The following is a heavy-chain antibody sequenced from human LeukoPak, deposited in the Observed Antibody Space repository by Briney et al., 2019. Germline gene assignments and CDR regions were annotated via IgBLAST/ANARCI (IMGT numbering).Heavy chain of an antibody. CDR2: FCRSGGT. V-gene: IGHV4-38-2*02. CDR3: ARGRSSSWYRY. D-gene: IGHD6-13*01. Sequence: SETLSLTCTVSGFSASDIYRWGWIRQPPGMGMEWIGTFCRSGGTYYNPSLKSRVTISVDTSKNQFSLKLSSVSAADTAVYYCARGRSSSWYRYWGQGTLVTVSS. J-gene: IGHJ4*02. CDR1: GFSASDIYR.